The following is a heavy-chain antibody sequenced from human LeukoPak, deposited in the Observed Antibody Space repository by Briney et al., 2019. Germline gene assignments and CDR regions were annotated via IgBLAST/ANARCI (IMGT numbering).Heavy chain of an antibody. Sequence: GGSLRLSCAASGFTFSSYAMSWVRQAPGKGLEWVSAISGSGGSTYYADSVKGRFTISRDNSKNTLYLQMNSLRAEDTAVNYCVVPAAPDYYYYYMDVWGKGTTVTVSS. J-gene: IGHJ6*03. D-gene: IGHD2-2*01. CDR1: GFTFSSYA. CDR2: ISGSGGST. CDR3: VVPAAPDYYYYYMDV. V-gene: IGHV3-23*01.